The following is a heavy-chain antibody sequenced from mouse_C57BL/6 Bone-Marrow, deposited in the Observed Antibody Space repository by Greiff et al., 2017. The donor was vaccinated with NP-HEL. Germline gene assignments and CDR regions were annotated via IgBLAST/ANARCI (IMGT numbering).Heavy chain of an antibody. CDR3: ARVGGYYPAWFAY. V-gene: IGHV1-78*01. CDR1: GYTFTDYT. CDR2: IYPRDGST. Sequence: QVQLQQSDAELVKPGASVKISCKVSGYTFTDYTIHWMKQRPEQGLEWIGYIYPRDGSTKYNEKFKGKATLTADKSSSTAYMQLTSLTSEDSAVYFCARVGGYYPAWFAYWGQGTLVTVSA. D-gene: IGHD2-3*01. J-gene: IGHJ3*01.